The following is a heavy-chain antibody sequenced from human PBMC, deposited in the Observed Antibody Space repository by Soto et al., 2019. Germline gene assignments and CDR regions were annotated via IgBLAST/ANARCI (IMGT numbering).Heavy chain of an antibody. D-gene: IGHD3-9*01. Sequence: GGSLRLSLAASGFTFRVHSMNWVRRAPGKGLEWVSYISSTSSARYYADSVRGRFTISRDNVKYSLYLQMNSLTDEDTAVYYCARDSDIYYGMDVWGQGTTVTVSS. CDR2: ISSTSSAR. CDR1: GFTFRVHS. V-gene: IGHV3-48*02. J-gene: IGHJ6*02. CDR3: ARDSDIYYGMDV.